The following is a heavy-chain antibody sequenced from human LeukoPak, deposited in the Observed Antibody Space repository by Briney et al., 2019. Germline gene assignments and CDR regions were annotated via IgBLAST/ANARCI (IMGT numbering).Heavy chain of an antibody. CDR3: ARGEGGLLDY. J-gene: IGHJ4*02. CDR2: IYYSGST. V-gene: IGHV4-39*01. D-gene: IGHD2-15*01. Sequence: PSETLSLTCTVSGGSISSSSYYWGWIRQPPGKGLEWIGSIYYSGSTYYNPSLKSRVTISVDTSKNQFSLKLSSVTAADTAVYYCARGEGGLLDYWGQGTLVTDSS. CDR1: GGSISSSSYY.